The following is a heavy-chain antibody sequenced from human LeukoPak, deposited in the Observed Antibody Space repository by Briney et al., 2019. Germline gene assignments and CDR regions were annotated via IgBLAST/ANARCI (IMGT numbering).Heavy chain of an antibody. CDR3: ARLSTGTTLYYYYMDV. D-gene: IGHD1-1*01. Sequence: SETLSLTCTVSGYSISSGYYWGWIRQPPGKGLEWIGSIYHSGSTYYNPSLKSRVTISVDTSKNQFSLKLTSLTAADTAFYYCARLSTGTTLYYYYMDVWGKGTTVTVSS. J-gene: IGHJ6*03. CDR2: IYHSGST. V-gene: IGHV4-38-2*02. CDR1: GYSISSGYY.